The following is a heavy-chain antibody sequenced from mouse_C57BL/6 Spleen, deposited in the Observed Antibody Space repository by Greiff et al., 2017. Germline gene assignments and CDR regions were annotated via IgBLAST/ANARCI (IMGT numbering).Heavy chain of an antibody. Sequence: DVKLVESGGGLVQSGRSLRLSCATSGFTFSDFYMEWVRQAPGKGLEWIAASRNKANDYTTEYSASVKGRFIVSRDTSQSILYLQMNALRAEDTAIYYCARDALDGYYDYWGQGTLVTVSA. V-gene: IGHV7-1*01. J-gene: IGHJ3*01. D-gene: IGHD2-3*01. CDR2: SRNKANDYTT. CDR3: ARDALDGYYDY. CDR1: GFTFSDFY.